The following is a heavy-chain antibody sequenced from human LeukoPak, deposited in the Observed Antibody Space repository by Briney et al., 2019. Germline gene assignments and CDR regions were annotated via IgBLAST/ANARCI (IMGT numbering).Heavy chain of an antibody. CDR2: INHSGYT. CDR3: TRMTTGHDY. J-gene: IGHJ4*02. V-gene: IGHV4-34*01. Sequence: SETLSLTCAVSGVSFDDYYWSWVRQPPGKGLEWIGEINHSGYTNDSPPRKSPITISIYTYTKQFSLNLRSVTVADTAVYYCTRMTTGHDYWGQGTLVTVSS. CDR1: GVSFDDYY. D-gene: IGHD4-17*01.